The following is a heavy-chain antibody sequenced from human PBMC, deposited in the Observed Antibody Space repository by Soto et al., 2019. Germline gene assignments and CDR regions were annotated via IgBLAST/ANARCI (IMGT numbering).Heavy chain of an antibody. CDR2: FRAGGDDGTT. CDR1: GFTFSSYS. Sequence: HGWSLRLSCVASGFTFSSYSMSWVRQAPGKGLEWVSGFRAGGDDGTTYYADSVKGRFTISRDNSKNTLFLQMNSLRAEDTAIYYCAKKVNSGSGSQYFDYFGQGTLVTVSS. V-gene: IGHV3-23*01. D-gene: IGHD3-10*01. CDR3: AKKVNSGSGSQYFDY. J-gene: IGHJ4*02.